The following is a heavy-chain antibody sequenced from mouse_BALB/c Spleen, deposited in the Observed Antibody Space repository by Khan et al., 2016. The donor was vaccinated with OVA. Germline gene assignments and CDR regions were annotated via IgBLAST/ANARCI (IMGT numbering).Heavy chain of an antibody. CDR1: GYTFTSYW. J-gene: IGHJ3*01. D-gene: IGHD2-2*01. CDR3: VRSTMVTTEFAY. CDR2: INPSNGSS. V-gene: IGHV1S81*02. Sequence: QVQLQQPGAELVKPGASVKLSCKASGYTFTSYWMQWVKQRPGQGLEWIGEINPSNGSSNYNENFKSKATLTVDKSSTTAHMQLSSLTSEDSAVYYCVRSTMVTTEFAYWGQGTLVTVSA.